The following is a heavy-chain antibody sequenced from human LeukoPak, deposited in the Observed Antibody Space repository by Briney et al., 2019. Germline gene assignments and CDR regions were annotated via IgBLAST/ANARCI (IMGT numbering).Heavy chain of an antibody. Sequence: SETLSLTCTVSGGSISSYYWSWIRQPPGKELEWIGYIYYSGSTNYNPSLKSRVTISVDTSKNQFSLKLSSVTAADTAVYYCARQGWDLSGNAFDIWGQGTMVTVSS. D-gene: IGHD6-19*01. CDR3: ARQGWDLSGNAFDI. CDR2: IYYSGST. J-gene: IGHJ3*02. CDR1: GGSISSYY. V-gene: IGHV4-59*08.